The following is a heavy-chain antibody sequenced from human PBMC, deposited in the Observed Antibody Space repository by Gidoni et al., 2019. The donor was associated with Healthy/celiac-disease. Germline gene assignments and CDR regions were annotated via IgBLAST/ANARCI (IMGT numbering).Heavy chain of an antibody. CDR1: GGSISSGGYS. CDR2: IYHSGST. D-gene: IGHD4-17*01. Sequence: QLQLQESGSGLVTPSQTLSLTCDVAGGSISSGGYSWSWIRQPPGKGLEWIGYIYHSGSTYYNPSLKSRVTISVDRSKNQFSLKLSSVTAADTAVYYCAREVRTVTTEWYFDLWGRGTLVTVSS. V-gene: IGHV4-30-2*01. CDR3: AREVRTVTTEWYFDL. J-gene: IGHJ2*01.